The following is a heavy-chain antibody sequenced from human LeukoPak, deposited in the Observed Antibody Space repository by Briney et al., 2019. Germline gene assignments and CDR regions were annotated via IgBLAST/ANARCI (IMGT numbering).Heavy chain of an antibody. CDR3: ARDQSYGYKWFDP. Sequence: PSETLSLTCTGSGYSISSGFYWGWIRQPPGKGLEWIGNVYHGGSSYYNPSLKSRITISVDTSKNQFSLNLYSVAAADTAVYYCARDQSYGYKWFDPWGQGTLVTVSS. CDR1: GYSISSGFY. V-gene: IGHV4-38-2*02. CDR2: VYHGGSS. J-gene: IGHJ5*02. D-gene: IGHD5-18*01.